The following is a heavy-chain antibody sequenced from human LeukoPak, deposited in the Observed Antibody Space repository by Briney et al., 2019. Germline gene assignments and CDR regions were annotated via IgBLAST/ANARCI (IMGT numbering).Heavy chain of an antibody. V-gene: IGHV1-2*02. CDR3: ARDHLDFWRGYNYFDY. CDR1: GYTFTCYY. CDR2: INPNSGGT. Sequence: ASVKVSCKASGYTFTCYYMHWGRQAPGQGLEWMGWINPNSGGTDYAQKFQGRVTMTRDTSISTAYMELSRLRSDDTAVYYCARDHLDFWRGYNYFDYWGQGTLVTVSS. J-gene: IGHJ4*02. D-gene: IGHD3-3*01.